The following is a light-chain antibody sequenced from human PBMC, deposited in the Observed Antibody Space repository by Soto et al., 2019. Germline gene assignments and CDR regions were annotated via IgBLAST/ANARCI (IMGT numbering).Light chain of an antibody. CDR1: QTIDKK. Sequence: IQLTQSPSTQSASVGDRVTITCRASQTIDKKLAWYQQKPGKAPKLLIFDASTLETGVPLRFSGTKGGREFSLSINSLQPEDFGTYSCQQYDLAWTYGPGTKV. CDR3: QQYDLAWT. J-gene: IGKJ1*01. CDR2: DAS. V-gene: IGKV1-5*01.